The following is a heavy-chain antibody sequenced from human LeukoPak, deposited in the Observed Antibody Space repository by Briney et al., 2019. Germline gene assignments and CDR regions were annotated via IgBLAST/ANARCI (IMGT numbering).Heavy chain of an antibody. CDR1: GFTFSTYA. Sequence: PGGSLRLSCAASGFTFSTYAITWVRQAPGRGLEWVSGISGSGTKTYSADSVKGRFTISRDNSKNTVYLQMNSLRAEDTAVYFCARGRRIGTNLYYFDFWGQGAPVTVSS. D-gene: IGHD1-14*01. J-gene: IGHJ4*02. CDR2: ISGSGTKT. CDR3: ARGRRIGTNLYYFDF. V-gene: IGHV3-23*01.